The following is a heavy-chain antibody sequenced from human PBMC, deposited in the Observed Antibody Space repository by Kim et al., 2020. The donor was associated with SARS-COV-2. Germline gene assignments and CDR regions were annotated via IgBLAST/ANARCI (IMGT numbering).Heavy chain of an antibody. V-gene: IGHV5-51*01. Sequence: SPSFQGTVTISADKSISTAYLQWSSLKASDTAMYYCARHVPAGGWFDPWGQGTLVTVSS. J-gene: IGHJ5*02. D-gene: IGHD2-2*01. CDR3: ARHVPAGGWFDP.